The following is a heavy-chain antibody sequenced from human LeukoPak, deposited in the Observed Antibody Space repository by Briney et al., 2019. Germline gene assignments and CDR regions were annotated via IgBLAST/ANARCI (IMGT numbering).Heavy chain of an antibody. D-gene: IGHD2-15*01. CDR3: ARDVCSGGNCYLDY. Sequence: KSSEALSLTCSVSGDSMSNYYWTWIRQPPGKALESIGYIADRGRTYYSPSLKSRATISADTSKNQSSLKLTSATAADTAVYYCARDVCSGGNCYLDYGGRGTLV. V-gene: IGHV4-59*01. CDR1: GDSMSNYY. J-gene: IGHJ4*02. CDR2: IADRGRT.